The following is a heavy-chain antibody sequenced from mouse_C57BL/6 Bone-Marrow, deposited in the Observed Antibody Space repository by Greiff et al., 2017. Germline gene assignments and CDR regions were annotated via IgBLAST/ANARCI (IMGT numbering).Heavy chain of an antibody. CDR1: GYSFTDYN. CDR3: ARGGWLLPEFDY. CDR2: INPNYGTT. J-gene: IGHJ2*01. V-gene: IGHV1-39*01. Sequence: VQLKESGPELVKPGASVKISCKASGYSFTDYNMNWVKQSNGKSLEWIGVINPNYGTTSYNQKFKGKATLTVDQSSSTAYMQLISLTSEDSAVYYCARGGWLLPEFDYWGQGTTLTVSS. D-gene: IGHD2-3*01.